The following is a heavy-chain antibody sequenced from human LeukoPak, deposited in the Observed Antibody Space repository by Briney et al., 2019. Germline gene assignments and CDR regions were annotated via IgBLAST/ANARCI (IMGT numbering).Heavy chain of an antibody. D-gene: IGHD1-14*01. CDR3: ANLAVPPLLTNEHGD. V-gene: IGHV3-23*01. CDR1: GFTFSSYA. J-gene: IGHJ4*02. CDR2: ISGSGGST. Sequence: QAGGSLRLSCAASGFTFSSYAMSWVRQALGKGLEWVSAISGSGGSTYYADSVKGRFTISRDNSKNTLYLQMNSLRAEDTAVYYCANLAVPPLLTNEHGDWGQGTLVTVSS.